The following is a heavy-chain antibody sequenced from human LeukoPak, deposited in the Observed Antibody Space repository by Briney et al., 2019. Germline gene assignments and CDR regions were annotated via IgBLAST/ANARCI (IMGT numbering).Heavy chain of an antibody. CDR3: ARKVGYGYGIDI. CDR1: GFTVSRND. J-gene: IGHJ3*02. D-gene: IGHD4-17*01. CDR2: IENGGST. V-gene: IGHV3-53*01. Sequence: PGGSLRLSCAASGFTVSRNDMSWARQAPGKGQQWVSIIENGGSTYYAESVRCRLTLSRDNSKNTLYLQMNSLRVEDTAAYYCARKVGYGYGIDIWGQGTMVTVSS.